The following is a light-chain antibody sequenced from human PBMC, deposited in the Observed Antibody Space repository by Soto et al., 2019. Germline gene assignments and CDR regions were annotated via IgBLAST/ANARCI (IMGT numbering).Light chain of an antibody. Sequence: EIVLTQSPGTLSLSPGERATLSCRASQTVSRNNLVWYQQRPGQPHRLLIYGAYSRATGIQDRFSGSGSGTDFSLTIRRLEPEDFAVYYCQQHGDAPITFGQGTRLEIK. CDR2: GAY. V-gene: IGKV3-20*01. CDR1: QTVSRNN. J-gene: IGKJ5*01. CDR3: QQHGDAPIT.